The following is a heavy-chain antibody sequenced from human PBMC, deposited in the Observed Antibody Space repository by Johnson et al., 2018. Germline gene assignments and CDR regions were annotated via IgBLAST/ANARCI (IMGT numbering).Heavy chain of an antibody. D-gene: IGHD3-22*01. CDR2: IWSDGSHK. V-gene: IGHV3-33*01. Sequence: QVQLVQSGGGVVQPGRSLGLSCAASGFIFSNYGMHWVRQAPGKGLEWVAIIWSDGSHKEYSETLKGRFTISRDNSKNTLYLQMNSLRAEDTAVYYWARGSSSAYYPHLDYWGQGTLVTVSS. CDR1: GFIFSNYG. J-gene: IGHJ4*02. CDR3: ARGSSSAYYPHLDY.